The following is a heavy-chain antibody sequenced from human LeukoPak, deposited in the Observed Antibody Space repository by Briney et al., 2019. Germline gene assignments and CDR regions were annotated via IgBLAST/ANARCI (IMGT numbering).Heavy chain of an antibody. CDR3: ARGVKNFYYSMDV. CDR2: IWFDGSNK. Sequence: PGGSLRLSCEPSGFTFNRYGMHWVRQAPGKGLEWVAVIWFDGSNKYYTDSVKGRFTISRDNSKNTLYLQMNSLRAEDTAVYYCARGVKNFYYSMDVWGQGTTVTVSS. V-gene: IGHV3-33*01. J-gene: IGHJ6*02. D-gene: IGHD2/OR15-2a*01. CDR1: GFTFNRYG.